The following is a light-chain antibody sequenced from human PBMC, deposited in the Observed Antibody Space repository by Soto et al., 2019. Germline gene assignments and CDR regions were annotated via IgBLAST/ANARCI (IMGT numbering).Light chain of an antibody. J-gene: IGKJ4*01. CDR1: RTVNSF. V-gene: IGKV3-11*01. CDR3: QQRSNWPLT. Sequence: EIVLTQSPATLSLSPGERATLSCRASRTVNSFLAWFQQKPGQAPRLLIYDASNRATGIPARFSGSGSGKDFTLTISSLEPEDFAVYFCQQRSNWPLTFGGGTKVEIK. CDR2: DAS.